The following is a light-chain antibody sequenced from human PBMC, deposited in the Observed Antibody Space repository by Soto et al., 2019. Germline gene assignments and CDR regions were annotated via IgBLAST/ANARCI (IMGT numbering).Light chain of an antibody. J-gene: IGKJ1*01. CDR3: KRDSAAREK. V-gene: IGKV1-27*01. CDR1: QGIGKY. Sequence: DIQMTQSPSSLSASVGDRVTITCRASQGIGKYLAWYQQKPGKVPKNLIYDASTLQSGVPSRFSGSGSGTDFTPPIISLQPEDVTTYYFKRDSAAREKFGQGTKVEMK. CDR2: DAS.